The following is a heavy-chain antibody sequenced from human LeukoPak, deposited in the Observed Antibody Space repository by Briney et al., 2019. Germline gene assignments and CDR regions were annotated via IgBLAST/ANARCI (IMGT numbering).Heavy chain of an antibody. J-gene: IGHJ4*02. Sequence: GGSLRLSCAASGFTFSSYGMSWVRQAPGKGLEWVSGISGSGGTTYYADSVKGRFTISRDNARNSLYLQMNSPRVEDTAVYYCARLFGGVTTFDYWGQGALVTVSS. CDR1: GFTFSSYG. D-gene: IGHD2-8*02. CDR2: ISGSGGTT. CDR3: ARLFGGVTTFDY. V-gene: IGHV3-23*01.